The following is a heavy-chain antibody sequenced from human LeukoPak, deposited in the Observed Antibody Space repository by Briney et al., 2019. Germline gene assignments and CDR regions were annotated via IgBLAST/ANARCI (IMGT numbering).Heavy chain of an antibody. J-gene: IGHJ3*02. CDR3: ARDTAMYRAFDI. V-gene: IGHV4-30-4*07. CDR1: GGSISSGGYS. CDR2: IYYSGST. D-gene: IGHD2-8*01. Sequence: PSETLSLTCAVSGGSISSGGYSWSWIRQPPGKGLEWIGYIYYSGSTYYNPSLKSRVTISIATSKNQFSLKLSSVTAADTAVYYCARDTAMYRAFDIWGQGTMVTVSS.